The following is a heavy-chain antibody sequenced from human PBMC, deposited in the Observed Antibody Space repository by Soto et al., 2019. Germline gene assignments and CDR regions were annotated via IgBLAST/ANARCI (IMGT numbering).Heavy chain of an antibody. Sequence: NPSETLSLTCAVSGGSISSSNWWSWVRQPPGKGLEWIGEIYYSGSTNYNPSLKSRVTISVDTSKNQFSLKLSSVTAADTAVYYCARVYGSGVYGMDVWGQGTTVTVSS. J-gene: IGHJ6*02. CDR3: ARVYGSGVYGMDV. D-gene: IGHD3-10*01. CDR2: IYYSGST. CDR1: GGSISSSNW. V-gene: IGHV4-4*02.